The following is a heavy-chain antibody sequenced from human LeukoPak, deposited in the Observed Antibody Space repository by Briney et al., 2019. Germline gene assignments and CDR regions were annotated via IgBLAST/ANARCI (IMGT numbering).Heavy chain of an antibody. Sequence: GGSLRLSCAASGFTFRDYGMSWVRQAPGKGLEWVSALTGSGGTTYYADSVKGRFTISRDNAKNSLYLQMNSLRAEDTAVYYCARFITGPYYFDYWGQGTLVTVSS. CDR1: GFTFRDYG. CDR3: ARFITGPYYFDY. D-gene: IGHD3-22*01. CDR2: LTGSGGTT. V-gene: IGHV3-23*01. J-gene: IGHJ4*02.